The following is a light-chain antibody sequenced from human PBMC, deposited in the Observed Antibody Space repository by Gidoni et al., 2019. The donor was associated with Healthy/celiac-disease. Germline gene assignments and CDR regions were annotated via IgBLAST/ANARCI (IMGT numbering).Light chain of an antibody. V-gene: IGKV1-33*01. CDR1: QDISNY. Sequence: DIQMTQSPSSLSASVGDRVTITCQASQDISNYLNLYQQKPGKAPKLLIYDASNWETGVPSRFSGSGSGTDFTFTISCLQPEDIATYYCQQYDNLPLFTFGPGTKVDIK. CDR2: DAS. CDR3: QQYDNLPLFT. J-gene: IGKJ3*01.